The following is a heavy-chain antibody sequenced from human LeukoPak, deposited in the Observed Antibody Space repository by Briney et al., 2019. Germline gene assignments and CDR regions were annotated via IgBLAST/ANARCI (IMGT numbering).Heavy chain of an antibody. Sequence: SQTLSLTCALSGDSVSSNSAARNWIRQSPPRGLEWLRRTYYRSKWYNDYAVSVNTRITINPDPSKNQFSLQLNSVTPEDTAVYYCARLHSSSSDDFDYWGRGTVVTVSS. V-gene: IGHV6-1*01. CDR2: TYYRSKWYN. D-gene: IGHD6-6*01. CDR3: ARLHSSSSDDFDY. J-gene: IGHJ4*02. CDR1: GDSVSSNSAA.